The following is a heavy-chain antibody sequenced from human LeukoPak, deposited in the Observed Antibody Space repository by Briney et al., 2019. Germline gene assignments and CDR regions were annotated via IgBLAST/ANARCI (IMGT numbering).Heavy chain of an antibody. CDR3: ARSRLYCYGYFSFDY. V-gene: IGHV1-8*01. J-gene: IGHJ4*02. D-gene: IGHD5-18*01. CDR1: GYTFTSYD. Sequence: ASVTVSCKVSGYTFTSYDINWVRQAPGPGLEWKGLMNPNSGKTGYAQEFRGRVTMTRNTSISTAYMELSSLGSEGTAVYDWARSRLYCYGYFSFDYWGQGTLVTVSS. CDR2: MNPNSGKT.